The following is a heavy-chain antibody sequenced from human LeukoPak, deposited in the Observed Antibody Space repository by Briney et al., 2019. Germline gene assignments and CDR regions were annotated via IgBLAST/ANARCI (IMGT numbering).Heavy chain of an antibody. V-gene: IGHV1-69*13. CDR2: IIPIFGTA. CDR1: GGTFSSYA. D-gene: IGHD2-2*01. CDR3: AKVHCISTNCNHIWTYFDY. J-gene: IGHJ4*02. Sequence: EASVKVSCKASGGTFSSYAISWVRQAPGQGLEWMGGIIPIFGTANYAQKFQGRVTITADESTSTAYMELRSLRFDDTAVYYCAKVHCISTNCNHIWTYFDYWGQGTLVTVSS.